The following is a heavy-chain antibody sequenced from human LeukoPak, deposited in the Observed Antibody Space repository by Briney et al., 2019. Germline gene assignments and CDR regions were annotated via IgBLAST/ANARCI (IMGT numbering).Heavy chain of an antibody. V-gene: IGHV3-23*01. CDR1: GFTFSSYA. CDR3: ARDRRIVVVPAAADL. Sequence: QAGGSLRLSCAASGFTFSSYAMSWVRQAPGKGLEWVSAISGSGGSTYYADSVKGRFTISRDNSKNTLYLQMNSLRAEDTAVYYCARDRRIVVVPAAADLWGQGTLVTVSS. CDR2: ISGSGGST. J-gene: IGHJ5*02. D-gene: IGHD2-2*01.